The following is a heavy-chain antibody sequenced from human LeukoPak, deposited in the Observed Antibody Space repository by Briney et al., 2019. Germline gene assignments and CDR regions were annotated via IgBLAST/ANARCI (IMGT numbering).Heavy chain of an antibody. CDR1: GYTFTIYG. J-gene: IGHJ4*02. CDR2: ISAYNGNT. V-gene: IGHV1-18*01. Sequence: ASVKVSCKASGYTFTIYGISWVRQAPGQGLEWMGWISAYNGNTNYAQKLQGRVTMTTDTSTSTAYMELRSLRSDDTAVYYCARDQRQYCSGGSCYPPDYWGQGTLVTVSS. CDR3: ARDQRQYCSGGSCYPPDY. D-gene: IGHD2-15*01.